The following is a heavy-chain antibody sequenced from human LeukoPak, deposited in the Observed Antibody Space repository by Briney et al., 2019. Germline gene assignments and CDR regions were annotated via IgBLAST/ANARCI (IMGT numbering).Heavy chain of an antibody. CDR3: ARLNIVVVPAATRNHYYYYMDV. CDR1: GGSISSYY. Sequence: SETLSLTCTVSGGSISSYYWSWIRQPPGKGLEWIGYIYTSGSTNYHPSLKSRVTISVDTSKNQFSLKLSSVTAADTAVYYCARLNIVVVPAATRNHYYYYMDVWGKGTTVTVSS. D-gene: IGHD2-2*01. CDR2: IYTSGST. V-gene: IGHV4-4*09. J-gene: IGHJ6*03.